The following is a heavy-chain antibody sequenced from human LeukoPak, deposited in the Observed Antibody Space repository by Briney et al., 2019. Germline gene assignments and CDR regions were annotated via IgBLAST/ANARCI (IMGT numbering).Heavy chain of an antibody. CDR3: AKVLRYLGEEGFGDNRLAFDY. CDR2: ISYDGSNK. D-gene: IGHD3-10*01. CDR1: GFTFSSYA. Sequence: PGGSLRLSCAASGFTFSSYAMSWVRQAPGKGLEWVAVISYDGSNKYYADSVKGRFTISRDNSKNTLYLQMNSLRAEDTAVYYCAKVLRYLGEEGFGDNRLAFDYWGQGTLVTVSS. J-gene: IGHJ4*02. V-gene: IGHV3-30*18.